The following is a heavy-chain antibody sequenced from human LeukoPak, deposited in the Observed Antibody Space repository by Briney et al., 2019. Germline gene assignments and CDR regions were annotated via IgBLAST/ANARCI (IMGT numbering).Heavy chain of an antibody. V-gene: IGHV4-31*03. Sequence: PSQTLSLTCTVSGDSISSGGYYWSWIRQHPGKGLDWIGYIYYSGSTYYNPSLKSRVTISVDTSKNQFSLKLSSVTAADTAVYYCASSYDSSPGDAFDIWGQGTMVTVSS. CDR3: ASSYDSSPGDAFDI. CDR2: IYYSGST. J-gene: IGHJ3*02. D-gene: IGHD3-22*01. CDR1: GDSISSGGYY.